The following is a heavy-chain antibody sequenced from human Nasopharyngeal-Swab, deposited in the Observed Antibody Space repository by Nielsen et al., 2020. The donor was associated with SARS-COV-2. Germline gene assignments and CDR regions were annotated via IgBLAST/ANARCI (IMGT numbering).Heavy chain of an antibody. CDR3: ARGTIVRNWFDP. J-gene: IGHJ5*02. CDR1: GGSLSGYY. V-gene: IGHV4-34*01. Sequence: SETLSLTCAVYGGSLSGYYWSWIRQPPGKGLEWIGEINHSGSTNYNPSLKSRVTISVDTSKNQFSLKLSSVTAADTAVYYCARGTIVRNWFDPWGQGTLVTVSS. D-gene: IGHD2/OR15-2a*01. CDR2: INHSGST.